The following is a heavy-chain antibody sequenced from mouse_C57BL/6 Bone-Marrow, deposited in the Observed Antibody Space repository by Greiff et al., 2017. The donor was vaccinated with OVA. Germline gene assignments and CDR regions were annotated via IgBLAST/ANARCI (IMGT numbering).Heavy chain of an antibody. J-gene: IGHJ1*03. CDR2: IDPADGET. Sequence: EVQLQQSGAELVKPGASVKLSCTASGFTFTGYYMHWVKQRPEQGLEWIGRIDPADGETNYAPKFKGKATITADTSSNTAYLQLSSLTSEDTAVYYCASSSYWYFDVWGTGTTVTVSS. CDR3: ASSSYWYFDV. D-gene: IGHD1-1*01. V-gene: IGHV14-2*01. CDR1: GFTFTGYY.